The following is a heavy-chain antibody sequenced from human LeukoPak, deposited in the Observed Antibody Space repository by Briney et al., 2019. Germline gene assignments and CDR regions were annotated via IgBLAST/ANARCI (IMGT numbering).Heavy chain of an antibody. Sequence: ASVKVSCKVSGYTLTELSMHWVRRAPGKGLEWMGGFDPEDGETIYAQKFQGRVTMTEDTSTDTAYMELSSLRSEDTAVYYCATAHITIFGVVGGYYFDYWGQGTLVTVSS. J-gene: IGHJ4*02. D-gene: IGHD3-3*01. CDR2: FDPEDGET. V-gene: IGHV1-24*01. CDR1: GYTLTELS. CDR3: ATAHITIFGVVGGYYFDY.